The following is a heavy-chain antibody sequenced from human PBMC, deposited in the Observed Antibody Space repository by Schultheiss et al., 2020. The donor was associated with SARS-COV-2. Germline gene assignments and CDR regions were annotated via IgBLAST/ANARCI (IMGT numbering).Heavy chain of an antibody. J-gene: IGHJ4*02. CDR2: ISSSSSYI. V-gene: IGHV3-21*01. CDR3: ARDLGNFDFWSGPANYFDY. CDR1: GFTFSSYS. Sequence: GGSLRLSCAASGFTFSSYSMNWVRQAPGKGLEWVSSISSSSSYIYYADSVKGRFTISRDNAKNSLYLQMNSLRAEDTAVYYCARDLGNFDFWSGPANYFDYWGQGTLVTVSS. D-gene: IGHD3-3*01.